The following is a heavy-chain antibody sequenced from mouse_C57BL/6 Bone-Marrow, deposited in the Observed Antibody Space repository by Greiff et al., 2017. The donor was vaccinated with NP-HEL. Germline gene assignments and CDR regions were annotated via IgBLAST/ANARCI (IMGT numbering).Heavy chain of an antibody. V-gene: IGHV1-26*01. CDR1: TYTFTDYY. J-gene: IGHJ2*01. CDR3: ARWSNY. Sequence: EVQLQQSGPELVKPGASVKISCKASTYTFTDYYMNWVKQSHGKSLEWIGDINPNNGGTSYNQKFKGKATLTVDKSSSTAYMELRSLTSEDSAVYYCARWSNYWGQGTTLTVSS. CDR2: INPNNGGT.